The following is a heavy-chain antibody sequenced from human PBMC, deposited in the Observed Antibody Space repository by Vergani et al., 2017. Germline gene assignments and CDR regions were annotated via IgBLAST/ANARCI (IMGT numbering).Heavy chain of an antibody. V-gene: IGHV4-39*01. J-gene: IGHJ6*02. D-gene: IGHD3-22*01. CDR3: ARVLGGYHTVREYYYYCGMDV. Sequence: QLQLQESGPGLVKPSETLSLTCTVPGGSISSSSYYWGWTRQPPGKGLEWIGSMYYSGSPYYNPPLKSRVTISVDTSKNQFSLKLRTVTAADTAVYYCARVLGGYHTVREYYYYCGMDVWGQGTTVTVSS. CDR1: GGSISSSSYY. CDR2: MYYSGSP.